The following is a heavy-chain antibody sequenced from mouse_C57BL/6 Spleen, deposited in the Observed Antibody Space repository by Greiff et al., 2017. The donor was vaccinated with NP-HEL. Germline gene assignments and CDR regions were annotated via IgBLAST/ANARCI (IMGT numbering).Heavy chain of an antibody. CDR1: GYTFTEYT. J-gene: IGHJ3*01. Sequence: QVQLKQSGAELVKPGASVKLSCKASGYTFTEYTIHWVKQRSGQGLEWIGWFYPGSGSIKYNEKFKDKATLTADKSSSTVYMELSRLTSEDSAVYFCARHEDRDSTGTMAYWGQGTLVTVSA. V-gene: IGHV1-62-2*01. CDR3: ARHEDRDSTGTMAY. D-gene: IGHD4-1*02. CDR2: FYPGSGSI.